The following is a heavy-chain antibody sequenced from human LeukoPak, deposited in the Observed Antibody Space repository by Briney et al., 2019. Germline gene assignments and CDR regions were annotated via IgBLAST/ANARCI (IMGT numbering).Heavy chain of an antibody. V-gene: IGHV3-48*01. CDR3: ARDSRVEWELLGVDY. D-gene: IGHD1-26*01. CDR1: GFTFSSYS. CDR2: ISSSSSTI. Sequence: PGGSLRLSCAASGFTFSSYSMNWVRQAPGTGLEWVSYISSSSSTIYYADSVKGRFTISRDNAKNSLYLQMNSLRAEDTAVYYCARDSRVEWELLGVDYWGQGTLVTVSS. J-gene: IGHJ4*02.